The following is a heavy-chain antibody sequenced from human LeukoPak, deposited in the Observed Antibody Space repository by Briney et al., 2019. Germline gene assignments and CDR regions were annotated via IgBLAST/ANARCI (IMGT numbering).Heavy chain of an antibody. CDR1: GFTFSSYA. Sequence: GGSLRLSCAASGFTFSSYAMSWVRQAPGKGLEWVSAISGSGGSTYYADSVKGRFTISRDNSKNTPYLQMNSLRAEDTAVYYCAKEHSSSSVHLYNDYWGQGTLVTVSS. CDR3: AKEHSSSSVHLYNDY. D-gene: IGHD6-6*01. V-gene: IGHV3-23*01. CDR2: ISGSGGST. J-gene: IGHJ4*02.